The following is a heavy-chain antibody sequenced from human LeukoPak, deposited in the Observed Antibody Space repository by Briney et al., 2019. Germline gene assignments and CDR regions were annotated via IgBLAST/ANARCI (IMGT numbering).Heavy chain of an antibody. J-gene: IGHJ6*02. Sequence: GGSLRLSCAASGFTFSSYAIHWVRQAPGKGLEWVAVLSYDGSTTYYADSLKGRFTVSRDNSKNTLYLQMNSLRAEDTAVYYCARDLHSGHKVVTGGAVPHVWGQGTTVTVSS. CDR2: LSYDGSTT. CDR3: ARDLHSGHKVVTGGAVPHV. D-gene: IGHD3-22*01. CDR1: GFTFSSYA. V-gene: IGHV3-30-3*01.